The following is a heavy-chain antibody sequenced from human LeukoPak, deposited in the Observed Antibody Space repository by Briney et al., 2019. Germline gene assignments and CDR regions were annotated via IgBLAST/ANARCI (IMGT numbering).Heavy chain of an antibody. CDR1: GFTFRSYE. CDR3: ARDSHSSN. CDR2: ISSSGSTI. Sequence: GGSLRLSCAASGFTFRSYEMNGVRQAPGKGLEWVSYISSSGSTIYYADSVKGRFTVSRDNAKNSLYLQMNSLRAEDTAVYYCARDSHSSNWGQGTLVTVSS. D-gene: IGHD6-13*01. J-gene: IGHJ4*02. V-gene: IGHV3-48*03.